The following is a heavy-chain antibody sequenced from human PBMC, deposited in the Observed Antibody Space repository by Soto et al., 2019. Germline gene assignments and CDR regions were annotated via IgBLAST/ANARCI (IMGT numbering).Heavy chain of an antibody. CDR2: ISSSTRYI. CDR1: GFTLSDYS. CDR3: ASDPASNWGSLHYFDH. Sequence: GGSLRLSCAASGFTLSDYSMNWVRQTPGKGLEWVSSISSSTRYINYADSVRGRFTISRDSAKNSLYLQMNSLRDEDTAVYYCASDPASNWGSLHYFDHWGQGAPVTVSS. J-gene: IGHJ4*02. D-gene: IGHD7-27*01. V-gene: IGHV3-21*06.